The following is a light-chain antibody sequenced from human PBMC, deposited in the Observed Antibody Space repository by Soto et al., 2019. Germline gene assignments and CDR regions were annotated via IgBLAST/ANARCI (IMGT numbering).Light chain of an antibody. V-gene: IGLV1-47*01. CDR1: SSNIGSNY. CDR3: AAWDDSLSGRGV. J-gene: IGLJ2*01. CDR2: RNN. Sequence: QAVVTQPPSASGTPGQRVTISCSGSSSNIGSNYVYWYQQLPGTAPKLLIYRNNQRPSGVPDRFSGSNSGTSASLAISGLRSEDEADYYCAAWDDSLSGRGVFGGGTKLTVL.